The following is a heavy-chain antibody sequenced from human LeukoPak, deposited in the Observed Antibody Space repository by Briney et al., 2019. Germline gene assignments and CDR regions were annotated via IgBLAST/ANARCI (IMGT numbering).Heavy chain of an antibody. CDR2: INHSGST. D-gene: IGHD6-13*01. J-gene: IGHJ4*02. CDR1: GGSFSGYY. CDR3: ARGFGVAAVIDY. V-gene: IGHV4-34*01. Sequence: SETLSLTCAVYGGSFSGYYWSWIRQPPGKGLEWIGEINHSGSTNYNPSLKSRVTISVDTSKNQFSLKLSSVTAADTAVYYCARGFGVAAVIDYWGQGTLVTVSS.